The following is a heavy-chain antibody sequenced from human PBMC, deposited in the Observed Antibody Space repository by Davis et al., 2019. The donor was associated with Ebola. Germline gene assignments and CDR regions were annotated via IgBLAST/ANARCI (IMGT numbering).Heavy chain of an antibody. CDR1: GFTFSSYG. V-gene: IGHV3-30*03. D-gene: IGHD1-26*01. Sequence: GESLKISCAASGFTFSSYGMHWVRQAPGKGLEWVAVISYDGSNKYYADSVKGRFTISRDNSKNTLYLQMNSLRAEDTAVYYCARGVYSGSYYPDTLSDHWGQGTLVTVSS. J-gene: IGHJ4*02. CDR3: ARGVYSGSYYPDTLSDH. CDR2: ISYDGSNK.